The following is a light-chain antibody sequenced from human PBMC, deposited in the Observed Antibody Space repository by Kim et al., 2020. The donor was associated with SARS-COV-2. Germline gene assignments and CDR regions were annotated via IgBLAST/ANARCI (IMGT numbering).Light chain of an antibody. CDR2: RND. CDR3: ATWDDRLSDSWV. Sequence: QSVLTQSPSASATPGQRVAISCSGSASNIGTNFVCWFQQVPGTAPKLLIYRNDQRPSGVPDRFSGSKSGTSASLAISGLRSEDEANYYCATWDDRLSDSWVFGGGTQLTVL. CDR1: ASNIGTNF. J-gene: IGLJ3*02. V-gene: IGLV1-47*01.